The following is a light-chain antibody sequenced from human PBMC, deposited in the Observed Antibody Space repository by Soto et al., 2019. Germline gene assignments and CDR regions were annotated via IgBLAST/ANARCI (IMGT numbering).Light chain of an antibody. CDR3: LQYYNSPYT. J-gene: IGKJ2*01. V-gene: IGKV4-1*01. CDR2: WAS. Sequence: DIVMTQSPDSLAVSLGERATINCKSSQSILYNSNNKNYLAWYQQKSGQPPKLLFYWASTRESGVPDRFGGSGSGTDFTLTISSLQAEDVAVYCCLQYYNSPYTFGQGTKLEMK. CDR1: QSILYNSNNKNY.